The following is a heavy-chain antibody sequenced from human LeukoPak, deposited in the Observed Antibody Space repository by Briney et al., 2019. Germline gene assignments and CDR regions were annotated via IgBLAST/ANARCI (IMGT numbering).Heavy chain of an antibody. V-gene: IGHV3-23*01. CDR1: GFTFSTSP. CDR2: IHAGGKDL. D-gene: IGHD2-21*02. Sequence: GGSLRLSCAVSGFTFSTSPMGWVRQAPGKGLEWVSSIHAGGKDLFCADSVQGRCTISRDNSKDTLLLQLNSLRVEDTAIYFCTKGGHDFNPFYNWGQGTQVTVSS. J-gene: IGHJ4*02. CDR3: TKGGHDFNPFYN.